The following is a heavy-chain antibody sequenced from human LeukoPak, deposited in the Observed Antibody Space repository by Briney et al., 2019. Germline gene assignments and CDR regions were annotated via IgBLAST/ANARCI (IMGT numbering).Heavy chain of an antibody. CDR1: GYTFTSYD. Sequence: ASVKVSCKASGYTFTSYDINWVRQATGQGLEWMGWMNPNSGNTGYAQKFQGRVTMTRNTSISTAYMELSSLRSGDTAVYYCARGDITIFGVVPNDYWGQGTLVTVSS. CDR3: ARGDITIFGVVPNDY. V-gene: IGHV1-8*01. J-gene: IGHJ4*02. CDR2: MNPNSGNT. D-gene: IGHD3-3*01.